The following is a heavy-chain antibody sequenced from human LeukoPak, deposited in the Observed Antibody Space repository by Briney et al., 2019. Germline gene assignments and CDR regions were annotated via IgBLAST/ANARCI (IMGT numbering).Heavy chain of an antibody. CDR1: GGSISSYY. D-gene: IGHD3-3*01. J-gene: IGHJ4*02. V-gene: IGHV4-59*08. Sequence: PSETLSLTCTVSGGSISSYYWSWIRQPPGKGLEWIAYISDIGSTNYNPSLKSRVTISVDTSKTQFSLKRSSVTAADTAVYYCARHDIHYDFWSGYYWGPFDYWGQGTLVTVSS. CDR2: ISDIGST. CDR3: ARHDIHYDFWSGYYWGPFDY.